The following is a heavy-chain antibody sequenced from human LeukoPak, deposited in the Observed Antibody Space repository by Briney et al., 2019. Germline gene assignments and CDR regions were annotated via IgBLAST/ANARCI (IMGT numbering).Heavy chain of an antibody. CDR1: GDSVSSSSAT. V-gene: IGHV6-1*01. D-gene: IGHD3-22*01. CDR3: ARAAIDTSGYYSFDY. Sequence: PSETLSLTCAISGDSVSSSSATWIWIRQSPSRGLEWLGRTYYRSKWYHDYAVSVKSRTTSNPDTSNNQFSLQLNSVTSEDTAVYYCARAAIDTSGYYSFDYWGQGTLVTVFS. J-gene: IGHJ4*02. CDR2: TYYRSKWYH.